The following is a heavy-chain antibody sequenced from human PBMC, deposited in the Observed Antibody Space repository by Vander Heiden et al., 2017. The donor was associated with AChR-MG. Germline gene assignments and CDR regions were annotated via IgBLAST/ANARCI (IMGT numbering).Heavy chain of an antibody. J-gene: IGHJ3*02. V-gene: IGHV4-39*01. CDR2: IQHSGST. CDR3: AFCSGGSCYYGVFDI. CDR1: GGSMSSSSRYY. Sequence: QLQLQESGPGLVQPSETLSLTCTVSGGSMSSSSRYYWGWVRQPPGKGLEWIGNIQHSGSTFYNPSLKSRVTISGDTSKGQFSLKLSSVTAADMAVYYCAFCSGGSCYYGVFDIWGQGTMVTVSS. D-gene: IGHD2-15*01.